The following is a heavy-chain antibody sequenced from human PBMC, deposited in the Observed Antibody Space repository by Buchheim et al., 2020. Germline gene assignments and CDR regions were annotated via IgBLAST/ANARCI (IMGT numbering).Heavy chain of an antibody. D-gene: IGHD2-21*02. J-gene: IGHJ4*02. Sequence: QVQLVESGGGVVQPGRSLRLSCAASGFTFSSYGMHWVRQAPGKGLEWVAVISYDGSNKYYADSVKGRFTISRDNSKNTLYLQMNSLRAEDTAVYYCGKGIDVVVTGEGDYFDYWGQGTL. CDR2: ISYDGSNK. V-gene: IGHV3-30*18. CDR1: GFTFSSYG. CDR3: GKGIDVVVTGEGDYFDY.